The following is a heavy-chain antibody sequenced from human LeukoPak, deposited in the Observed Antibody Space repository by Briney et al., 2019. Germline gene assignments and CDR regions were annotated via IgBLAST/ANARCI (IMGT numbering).Heavy chain of an antibody. J-gene: IGHJ3*02. CDR1: GFTFSSYW. CDR2: IKENGNEQ. D-gene: IGHD1-14*01. V-gene: IGHV3-7*01. Sequence: GGSLRLSCEASGFTFSSYWMSWVRQAPGKGPEWVAHIKENGNEQYYADFVKGRFTISRDNVKQSLCLQMNSLRAEDTAVYYCARGPGDFDASDIWGQGTVVTVSS. CDR3: ARGPGDFDASDI.